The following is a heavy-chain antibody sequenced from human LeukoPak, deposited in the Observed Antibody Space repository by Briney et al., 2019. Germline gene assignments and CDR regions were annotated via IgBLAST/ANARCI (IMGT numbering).Heavy chain of an antibody. V-gene: IGHV1-69*13. CDR3: ASWSPGIADY. D-gene: IGHD6-13*01. Sequence: GASVKVSCKAPGGTFSSYAISWVRQAPGQGLEWMGGIIPIFGTANYAQKFQGRVTITADESTSTAYMELSSLRSEDTAVYYCASWSPGIADYWGQGTLVTVSS. CDR1: GGTFSSYA. J-gene: IGHJ4*02. CDR2: IIPIFGTA.